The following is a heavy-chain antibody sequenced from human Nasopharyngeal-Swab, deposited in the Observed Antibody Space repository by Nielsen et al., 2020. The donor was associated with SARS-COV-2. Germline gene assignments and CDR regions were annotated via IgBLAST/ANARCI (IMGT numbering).Heavy chain of an antibody. CDR2: MNPNSGNT. J-gene: IGHJ6*03. D-gene: IGHD5-12*01. V-gene: IGHV1-8*01. CDR3: ARGFIVATIFHYYYYMDV. Sequence: ASVNVSCKASGYTFTSYDINWVRQATGQGREWMGWMNPNSGNTGYAQKFQGRVTMTRNTSISTAYMELSSLRSEDTAVYYCARGFIVATIFHYYYYMDVWGKGTTVTVSS. CDR1: GYTFTSYD.